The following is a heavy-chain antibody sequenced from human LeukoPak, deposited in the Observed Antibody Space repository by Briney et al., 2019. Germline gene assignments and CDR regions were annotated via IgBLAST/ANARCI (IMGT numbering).Heavy chain of an antibody. V-gene: IGHV1-2*02. CDR1: GYTFTGYY. CDR2: INPNSGGT. Sequence: ASVKVSCKASGYTFTGYYMHWVRQAPGQGLEWMGWINPNSGGTNYAQKFQGRVTMTRDTSISTAYMELSRLRSDDTAVYYCARDIGYDSSGYYYVLDWFDPWGQGTLVTVSS. D-gene: IGHD3-22*01. J-gene: IGHJ5*02. CDR3: ARDIGYDSSGYYYVLDWFDP.